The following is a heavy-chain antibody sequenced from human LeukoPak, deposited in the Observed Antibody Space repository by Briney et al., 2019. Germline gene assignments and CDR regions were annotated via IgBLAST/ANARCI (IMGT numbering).Heavy chain of an antibody. CDR1: GFTFSSYS. CDR2: ISSSSSYI. D-gene: IGHD6-6*01. V-gene: IGHV3-21*01. Sequence: AGGSLRLSCAASGFTFSSYSMNWVRQAPGKGLEWVSSISSSSSYIYYADSVKGRFTISRDNAKNSLYPQMNSLRAEDTAVYYCARGIAARNYFDYWGQGTLVTVSS. CDR3: ARGIAARNYFDY. J-gene: IGHJ4*02.